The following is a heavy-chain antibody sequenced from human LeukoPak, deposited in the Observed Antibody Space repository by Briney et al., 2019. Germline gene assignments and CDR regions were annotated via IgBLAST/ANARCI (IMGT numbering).Heavy chain of an antibody. J-gene: IGHJ3*02. CDR2: SYYSGST. CDR3: ARVRSSDDAFDI. D-gene: IGHD6-6*01. CDR1: GGSVSSGSYY. Sequence: SETLSLTCTVSGGSVSSGSYYCSWIRQPPGKGLESIGYSYYSGSTNYNPSLKSRVTISVDTSKNHFSLKLSSVTAADTAVYYCARVRSSDDAFDIWGQGTMVTVSS. V-gene: IGHV4-61*01.